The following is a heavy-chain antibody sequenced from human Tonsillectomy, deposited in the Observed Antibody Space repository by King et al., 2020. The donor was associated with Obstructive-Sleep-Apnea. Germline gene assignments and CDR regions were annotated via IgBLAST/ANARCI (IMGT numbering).Heavy chain of an antibody. Sequence: GKGGEEGGGVGKKGGGRRRSWEDARGTVSRYWMQWVREAPGKGLVWVSHINSDGSSTTYADSVKGRFAISRDNAKNTLYLQMNSLRAEDTTVYYCASVTGASDAFDIWGQGTMVTVSS. CDR3: ASVTGASDAFDI. V-gene: IGHV3-74*01. CDR1: RGTVSRYW. CDR2: INSDGSST. J-gene: IGHJ3*02. D-gene: IGHD4-11*01.